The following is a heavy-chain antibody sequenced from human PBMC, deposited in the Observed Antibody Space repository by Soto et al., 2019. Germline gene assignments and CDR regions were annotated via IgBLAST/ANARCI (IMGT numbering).Heavy chain of an antibody. D-gene: IGHD3-22*01. J-gene: IGHJ4*02. CDR2: INYSGDDT. CDR1: GFTFSSYA. CDR3: AKGGQYYDTSAKGVH. Sequence: VQLLESGGDLVQPGGSLRLSCAASGFTFSSYAMSWVRQAPGKGLEWVSGINYSGDDTNYADSVKGRFTISRDNSKKTLYLQMNSLRAEDTAVYYCAKGGQYYDTSAKGVHWGQGTLVTVSS. V-gene: IGHV3-23*01.